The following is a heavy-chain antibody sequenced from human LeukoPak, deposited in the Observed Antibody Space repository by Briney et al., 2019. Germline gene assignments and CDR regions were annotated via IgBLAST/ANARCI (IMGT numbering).Heavy chain of an antibody. CDR3: ARHEPVITLSSYYYGLDV. CDR2: TYYRSKWYN. CDR1: GDSVSSNSAA. D-gene: IGHD1-14*01. J-gene: IGHJ6*02. V-gene: IGHV6-1*01. Sequence: SQTLSLTCAISGDSVSSNSAAWNWIRQPPSRGLEWLGRTYYRSKWYNDYAVSVKSRITINPDTSKNQFSLQLNSVTPEDTAVYYCARHEPVITLSSYYYGLDVWGPGTTVTVSS.